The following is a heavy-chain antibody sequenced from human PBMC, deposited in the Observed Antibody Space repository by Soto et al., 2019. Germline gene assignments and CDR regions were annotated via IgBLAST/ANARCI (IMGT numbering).Heavy chain of an antibody. CDR1: GDSISSYY. Sequence: QVQLQESGPGLVKPSETLSLTCAVSGDSISSYYCMWIRQPPGKGLESIGYLYYGRSANYNPSLKSRVTFSVDTSTKQCSLTLSSMTAADTAVYYCALRSMAVVPEYWGQGTLVTFSS. D-gene: IGHD3-22*01. V-gene: IGHV4-59*01. J-gene: IGHJ4*02. CDR3: ALRSMAVVPEY. CDR2: LYYGRSA.